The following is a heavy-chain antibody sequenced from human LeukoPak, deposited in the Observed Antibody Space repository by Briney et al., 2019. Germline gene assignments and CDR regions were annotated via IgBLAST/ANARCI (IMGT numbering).Heavy chain of an antibody. CDR1: GYTFTSYD. CDR3: ARNPSYCSSTSCSTTHFDY. D-gene: IGHD2-2*01. J-gene: IGHJ4*02. V-gene: IGHV1-8*01. Sequence: ASVKVSCKASGYTFTSYDINWVRQATGQGLEWMGWMNPNSGNTGYARKFQGRVTMTRNTSISTAYMELSSLRSEDTAVYYCARNPSYCSSTSCSTTHFDYWGQGTLVTVSS. CDR2: MNPNSGNT.